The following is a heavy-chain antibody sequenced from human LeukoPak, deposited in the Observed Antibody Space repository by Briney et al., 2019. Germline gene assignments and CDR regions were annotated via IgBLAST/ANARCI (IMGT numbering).Heavy chain of an antibody. CDR1: GFTFSSYS. V-gene: IGHV3-23*01. J-gene: IGHJ4*02. Sequence: QPWGSLRLSCAASGFTFSSYSMGWDRQAPGKGLEWVSAISGSGGSTYYADSVKGRFTISRDNSKNTLYLQMSKLRPADTALSYGAKVLRYFDWLPGHWGQGTLVTVSS. CDR3: AKVLRYFDWLPGH. D-gene: IGHD3-9*01. CDR2: ISGSGGST.